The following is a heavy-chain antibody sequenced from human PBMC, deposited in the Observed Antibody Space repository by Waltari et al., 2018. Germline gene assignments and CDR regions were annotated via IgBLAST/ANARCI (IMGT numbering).Heavy chain of an antibody. D-gene: IGHD6-13*01. Sequence: QVQLVESGGGGVQPGRSLRLSCAASGFTFSSFAMPWVRQAPGKGLEWVAVISYDGSNKYYADSVKGRFTISRDNSKNTLYLQMNSLRAEDTTVYYCARGEQQLVQDWGQGTLVTVSS. CDR3: ARGEQQLVQD. CDR2: ISYDGSNK. CDR1: GFTFSSFA. J-gene: IGHJ4*02. V-gene: IGHV3-30-3*01.